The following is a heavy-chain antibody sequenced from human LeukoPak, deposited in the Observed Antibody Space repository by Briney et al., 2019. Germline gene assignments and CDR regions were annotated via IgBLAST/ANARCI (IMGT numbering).Heavy chain of an antibody. Sequence: SETLSLTCAVYGGSFSGYYWSWIRQPPGKGLEWIGEINHSGSTNYNPSLKSRVTISVDTSKSQFSLKLSSVTAADTAVYYCAREETSSGSFDYWGQGTLVTVSS. CDR1: GGSFSGYY. J-gene: IGHJ4*02. V-gene: IGHV4-34*01. D-gene: IGHD6-25*01. CDR3: AREETSSGSFDY. CDR2: INHSGST.